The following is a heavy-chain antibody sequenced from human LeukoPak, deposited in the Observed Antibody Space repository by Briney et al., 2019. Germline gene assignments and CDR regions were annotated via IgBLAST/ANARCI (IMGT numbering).Heavy chain of an antibody. V-gene: IGHV1-8*01. J-gene: IGHJ4*02. CDR2: MNPNSGNT. D-gene: IGHD4-17*01. CDR1: GYTFTSYD. CDR3: ARLHDYGDYFDY. Sequence: ASVKVSCKASGYTFTSYDINWVRQATGQGPEWMGWMNPNSGNTGYAQKFQGRVTMTRNTSISTAYMELSSLRSEDTAVYYCARLHDYGDYFDYWGQGTLVTVSS.